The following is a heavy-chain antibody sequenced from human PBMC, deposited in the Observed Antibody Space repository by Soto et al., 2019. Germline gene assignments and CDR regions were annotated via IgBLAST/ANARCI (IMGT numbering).Heavy chain of an antibody. Sequence: QVQLVQSGAELKKPGASVKVSCKASGYTFSNYDMNWVRQATGQGPEWIGWVNPNNGDTGYALKFQGRVTLTTDISTTTAYMELTSLRSEDTAIYSCAKVSRKGSAIDFDYWGQGTLITVSS. J-gene: IGHJ4*02. CDR1: GYTFSNYD. CDR2: VNPNNGDT. D-gene: IGHD3-10*01. V-gene: IGHV1-8*01. CDR3: AKVSRKGSAIDFDY.